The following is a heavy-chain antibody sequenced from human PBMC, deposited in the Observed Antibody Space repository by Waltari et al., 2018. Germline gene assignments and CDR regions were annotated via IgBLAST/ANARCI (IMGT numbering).Heavy chain of an antibody. J-gene: IGHJ6*02. CDR2: IYYSGST. V-gene: IGHV4-59*01. D-gene: IGHD3-10*01. CDR3: ARERYYGSGSYSRYYGMDV. Sequence: QVQLQESGPGLVKPSETLSLTCTVSGGSISSYYWSWIRPPPGKGLEWIGYIYYSGSTNYNPSLKSRVTISVDTSKNQFSLKLSSVTAADTAVYYCARERYYGSGSYSRYYGMDVWGQGTTVTVSS. CDR1: GGSISSYY.